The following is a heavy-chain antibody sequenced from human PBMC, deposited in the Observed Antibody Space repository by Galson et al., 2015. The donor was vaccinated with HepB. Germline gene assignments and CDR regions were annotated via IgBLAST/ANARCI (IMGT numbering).Heavy chain of an antibody. D-gene: IGHD3-16*02. V-gene: IGHV2-26*01. CDR2: IFSNDEK. J-gene: IGHJ3*02. CDR3: ARIALDYIWGSYRNDAFDI. CDR1: GFSLSNARMG. Sequence: PALVKPTQTLTPTCTVSGFSLSNARMGVSWIRQPPGKALEWLAHIFSNDEKSYSTSLKSRLTISKDTSKSQVVLTMTNMDPVDTATYYCARIALDYIWGSYRNDAFDIWGQGTMVTVSS.